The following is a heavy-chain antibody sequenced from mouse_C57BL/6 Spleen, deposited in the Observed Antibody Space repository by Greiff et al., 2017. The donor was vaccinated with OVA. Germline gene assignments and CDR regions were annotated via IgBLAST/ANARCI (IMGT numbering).Heavy chain of an antibody. CDR3: ARRGDGYYDAMDY. J-gene: IGHJ4*01. CDR1: GYTFTSYW. V-gene: IGHV1-52*01. CDR2: IDPSDSET. Sequence: QVQLQQPGAELVRPGSSVKLSCKASGYTFTSYWMHWVKQRPIQGLEWIGNIDPSDSETHYNQKFKDKATLTVDKSSSTAYMQLSSLTSEDSAVYYCARRGDGYYDAMDYWGQGTSVTVSS. D-gene: IGHD2-3*01.